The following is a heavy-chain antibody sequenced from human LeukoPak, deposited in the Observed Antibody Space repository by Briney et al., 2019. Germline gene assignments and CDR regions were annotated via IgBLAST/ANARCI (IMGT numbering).Heavy chain of an antibody. V-gene: IGHV3-33*01. Sequence: GGSLRLPCAASGFSFSNHGMHWVRQAPGKRLEWVAVIWDDGNNKRYANSVNGRFTISRDNSENTLYLQMNGLTAEDTAMYYCARDSYQDYYGRFDPWGQGTLVIVSS. CDR2: IWDDGNNK. CDR1: GFSFSNHG. CDR3: ARDSYQDYYGRFDP. D-gene: IGHD3-10*01. J-gene: IGHJ5*02.